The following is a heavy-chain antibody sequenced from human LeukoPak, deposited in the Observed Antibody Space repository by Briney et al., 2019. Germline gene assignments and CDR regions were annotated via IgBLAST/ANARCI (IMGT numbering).Heavy chain of an antibody. J-gene: IGHJ5*02. V-gene: IGHV1-18*01. CDR1: GYSFTSYD. Sequence: ASVKVSCKASGYSFTSYDISWVRQAPGQGLEWMGWLSTYNGNTNYAQKLQGRVTMTTVTSTGTAYMELRSLRSDDTAVYYCARDGGYCSSTSCDWFDPWGQGTLVTVSS. CDR2: LSTYNGNT. CDR3: ARDGGYCSSTSCDWFDP. D-gene: IGHD2-2*01.